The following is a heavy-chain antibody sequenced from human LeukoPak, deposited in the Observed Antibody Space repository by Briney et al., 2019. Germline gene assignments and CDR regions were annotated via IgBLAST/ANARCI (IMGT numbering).Heavy chain of an antibody. J-gene: IGHJ4*02. CDR3: ARAPKYVWGSYRYTGYFDY. D-gene: IGHD3-16*02. Sequence: SETLSLTCAVYGGSFSGYYWSWIRQPPGKGLEWIGEINHSGSTNYNPSLKSRVTISVDTSKNQFSLKLSSVTAADTAVYYCARAPKYVWGSYRYTGYFDYWGQGTLVTVSS. CDR1: GGSFSGYY. V-gene: IGHV4-34*01. CDR2: INHSGST.